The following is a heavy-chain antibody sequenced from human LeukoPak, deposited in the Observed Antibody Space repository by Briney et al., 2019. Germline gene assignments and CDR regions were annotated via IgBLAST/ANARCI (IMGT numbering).Heavy chain of an antibody. D-gene: IGHD6-13*01. CDR3: ARSYSSSWYYVGWFDP. J-gene: IGHJ5*02. V-gene: IGHV4-59*12. CDR2: IYYSGSS. Sequence: SETLSLTCTVSGGSISSDYGSWIRQPPGKGLEGCGDIYYSGSSNYNPSLKSGVTMSVDTSKNQFSLKLSSVTAADTAVYYCARSYSSSWYYVGWFDPWGQGTLVTVSS. CDR1: GGSISSDY.